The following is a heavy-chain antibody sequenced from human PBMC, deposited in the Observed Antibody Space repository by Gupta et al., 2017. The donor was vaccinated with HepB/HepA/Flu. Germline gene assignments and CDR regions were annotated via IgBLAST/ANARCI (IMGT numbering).Heavy chain of an antibody. V-gene: IGHV3-23*01. Sequence: EVQILDSGCALVQPVGTLRRTWAGSGMTFSICGMHCVRQAPGKGLEWVSIISTDGGDKYYAASVKGLFTISRDNSKNTLYLQMNSLRAEETAVYYCTKGESGGGYYSPFDCWGQGTLGTVSS. CDR3: TKGESGGGYYSPFDC. J-gene: IGHJ4*02. CDR2: ISTDGGDK. D-gene: IGHD3-22*01. CDR1: GMTFSICG.